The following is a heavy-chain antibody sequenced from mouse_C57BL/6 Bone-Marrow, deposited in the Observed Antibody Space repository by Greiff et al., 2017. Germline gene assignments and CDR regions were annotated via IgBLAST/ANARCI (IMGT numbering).Heavy chain of an antibody. CDR3: ARGLGPYAMDY. CDR1: GYTFTSYD. D-gene: IGHD4-1*01. CDR2: IYPRDGST. V-gene: IGHV1-85*01. Sequence: VQLVESGPELVKPGASVKLSCKASGYTFTSYDINWVKQRPGQGLEWIGWIYPRDGSTKYNEKFKGKATLTVDTSSSTAYMELHSLTSEDSAVYVCARGLGPYAMDYWGQGTSVTVSS. J-gene: IGHJ4*01.